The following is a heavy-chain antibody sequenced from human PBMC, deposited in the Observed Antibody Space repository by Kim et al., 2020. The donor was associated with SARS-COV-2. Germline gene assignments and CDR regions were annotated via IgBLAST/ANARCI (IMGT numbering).Heavy chain of an antibody. Sequence: SETLSLTCTVSGGSISTNSVYWGWIRQPPGKGLECIASIYYSGSSYYNPSLKSRVTISVDTSKNHFSLKLSSVTAADTAVYYCARHEGYSYGYLRYWGQG. J-gene: IGHJ4*02. V-gene: IGHV4-39*01. CDR3: ARHEGYSYGYLRY. CDR1: GGSISTNSVY. D-gene: IGHD5-18*01. CDR2: IYYSGSS.